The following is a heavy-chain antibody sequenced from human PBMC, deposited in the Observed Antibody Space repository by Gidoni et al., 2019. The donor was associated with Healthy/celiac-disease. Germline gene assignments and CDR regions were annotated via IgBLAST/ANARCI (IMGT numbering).Heavy chain of an antibody. V-gene: IGHV1-46*01. CDR3: ARELMITFGGVIGNFDY. Sequence: HVQLVQSGAEVKKPCASVKISCQASGYTFTSYYMHWVRPAPGQGREWMGIINPSGGSRSYAKKLQGRVTRTRDTSTSTVYMELSSLRSEDKAVYYCARELMITFGGVIGNFDYWGQGTLVTVSS. D-gene: IGHD3-16*01. CDR2: INPSGGSR. CDR1: GYTFTSYY. J-gene: IGHJ4*02.